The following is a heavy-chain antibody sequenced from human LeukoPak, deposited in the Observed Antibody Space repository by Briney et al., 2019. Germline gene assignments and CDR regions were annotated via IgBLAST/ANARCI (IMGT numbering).Heavy chain of an antibody. J-gene: IGHJ4*02. CDR2: INWNGGST. V-gene: IGHV3-20*04. CDR3: ARSSGSYYSFFFDY. Sequence: GGTLRLSCAASGFTFSSYGMSWVRQAPEKGLEWVSGINWNGGSTGYADSVKGRFTISRDNAKNSLYLQMNSLRAEDTALYYCARSSGSYYSFFFDYWGQGTLVTVSP. D-gene: IGHD3-10*01. CDR1: GFTFSSYG.